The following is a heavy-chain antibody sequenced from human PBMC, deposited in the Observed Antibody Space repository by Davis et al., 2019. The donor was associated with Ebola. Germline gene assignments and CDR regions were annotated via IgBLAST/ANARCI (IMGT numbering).Heavy chain of an antibody. V-gene: IGHV3-64*04. Sequence: GESLKISCSVSGFMFSSYAMHWVRQAPGKGLQYVSGITNNGGSTYYADSVKGRFTISRDNSKNTLYLQMNSLRAEDTAVYYCAKVLMGAPYYYYYGMDVWGQGTTVTVSS. CDR3: AKVLMGAPYYYYYGMDV. CDR1: GFMFSSYA. CDR2: ITNNGGST. J-gene: IGHJ6*02. D-gene: IGHD1-26*01.